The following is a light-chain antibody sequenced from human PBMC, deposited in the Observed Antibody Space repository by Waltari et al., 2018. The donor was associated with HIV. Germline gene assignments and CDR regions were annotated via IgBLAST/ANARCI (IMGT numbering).Light chain of an antibody. CDR3: EAWDSSLSAVL. V-gene: IGLV3-1*01. CDR1: KLGDKY. CDR2: QDN. Sequence: SYELTQPPSVSVSPGQTASITCSGDKLGDKYACWYQQKPGQSPVLVIYQDNKRPSGIPDRFSASKSGTSATLDITGLQTGDEADYYCEAWDSSLSAVLFGGGTKVTVL. J-gene: IGLJ2*01.